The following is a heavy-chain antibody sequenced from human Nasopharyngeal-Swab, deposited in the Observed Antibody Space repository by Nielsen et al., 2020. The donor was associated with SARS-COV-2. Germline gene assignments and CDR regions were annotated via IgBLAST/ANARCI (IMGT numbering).Heavy chain of an antibody. J-gene: IGHJ3*02. D-gene: IGHD3-3*01. CDR2: IYYSGST. CDR3: ASHTLADITIFGVVTRGAFDI. Sequence: SETLSLTCTVSGGSISSSSYYWGWIRQHPGKRQEWIGSIYYSGSTYYNPSLKSRVTISVDKSKNQFSLKLSSVTAADTAVYYCASHTLADITIFGVVTRGAFDIWGQGTMVTVSS. V-gene: IGHV4-39*07. CDR1: GGSISSSSYY.